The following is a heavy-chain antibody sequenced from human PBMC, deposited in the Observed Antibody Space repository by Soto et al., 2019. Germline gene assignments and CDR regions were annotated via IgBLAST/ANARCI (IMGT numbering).Heavy chain of an antibody. Sequence: ETLAITFTVQGGSISSSYWSWARQPPGKGLEWIGYIYYSGSTNYNPSLKSRVTISVDTSKNQFSLKLNSMTAADTAVYYFARHTYGSGSTNFAHWGQVTLV. V-gene: IGHV4-59*08. D-gene: IGHD3-10*01. CDR3: ARHTYGSGSTNFAH. CDR2: IYYSGST. CDR1: GGSISSSY. J-gene: IGHJ4*02.